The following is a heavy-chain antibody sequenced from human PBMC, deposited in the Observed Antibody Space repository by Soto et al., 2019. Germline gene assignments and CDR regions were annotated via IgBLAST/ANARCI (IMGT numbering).Heavy chain of an antibody. V-gene: IGHV3-48*01. J-gene: IGHJ4*02. D-gene: IGHD1-26*01. CDR3: ARVGARYFDY. CDR1: GFTFSSYS. Sequence: PGGSLRLSCAASGFTFSSYSMNWVRQAPGKGLEWVSYISSSSSTIYYADSVKGRFTISRDNAKNSLYLKMNSLRAEDTAVYYCARVGARYFDYWGQGTLVTVSS. CDR2: ISSSSSTI.